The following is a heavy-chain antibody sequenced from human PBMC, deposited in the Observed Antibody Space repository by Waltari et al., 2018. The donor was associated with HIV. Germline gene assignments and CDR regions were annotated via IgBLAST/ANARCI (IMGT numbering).Heavy chain of an antibody. CDR2: IYSGGST. V-gene: IGHV3-53*02. J-gene: IGHJ6*02. Sequence: EVQLVATGGGLLQPGGSLILSCAAYGFTVSSNYMSWVRQAPGKGLEWVSVIYSGGSTYYADSVKGRFTISRDNSKNTLYLQMNSLRAEDTAVYYCARNTYGSGSDLDYYGMDVWGQGTTVTVSS. CDR1: GFTVSSNY. CDR3: ARNTYGSGSDLDYYGMDV. D-gene: IGHD3-10*01.